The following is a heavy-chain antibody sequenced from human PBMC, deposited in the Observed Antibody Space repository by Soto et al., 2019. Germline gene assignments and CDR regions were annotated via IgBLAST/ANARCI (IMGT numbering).Heavy chain of an antibody. D-gene: IGHD3-9*01. Sequence: SQTLSLTCAISGDSVSSKTAAWNWIRQSPSRGLEWLGRTYFRSKWYNDYAISVKSRITINPDTSKDQFSLLLNSVTPEDTAVYYCARVTFDHFVHWFDPWGQGTLVTVSS. V-gene: IGHV6-1*01. CDR1: GDSVSSKTAA. CDR2: TYFRSKWYN. CDR3: ARVTFDHFVHWFDP. J-gene: IGHJ5*02.